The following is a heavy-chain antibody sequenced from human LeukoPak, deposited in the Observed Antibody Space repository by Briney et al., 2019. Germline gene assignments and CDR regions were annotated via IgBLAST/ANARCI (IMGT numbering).Heavy chain of an antibody. V-gene: IGHV1-69*04. CDR1: GGTFSSYA. Sequence: SVKVSCKASGGTFSSYAISWVRQAPGQGLEWMGRIIPNLGIANYAQKFQGRVTITADKSTSTAYMELSSLRSEDTAVYYCARDTGVGSGRNNWFDPWGQGTLVTVSS. CDR2: IIPNLGIA. J-gene: IGHJ5*02. CDR3: ARDTGVGSGRNNWFDP. D-gene: IGHD2-15*01.